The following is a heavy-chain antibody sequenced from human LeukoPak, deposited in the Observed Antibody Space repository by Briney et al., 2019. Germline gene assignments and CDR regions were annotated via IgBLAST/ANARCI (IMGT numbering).Heavy chain of an antibody. CDR3: ARSQRYDFWSGYYLNFDY. V-gene: IGHV3-21*01. Sequence: GGSLRLSCAASGFTFSSYSMNWVRQAPGKGLEWVSSISSSSSYIYYADSVKGRFTISRDNAKNSLYLQMSSLRAEDTAVYYCARSQRYDFWSGYYLNFDYWGQGTLVTVSS. D-gene: IGHD3-3*01. CDR1: GFTFSSYS. CDR2: ISSSSSYI. J-gene: IGHJ4*02.